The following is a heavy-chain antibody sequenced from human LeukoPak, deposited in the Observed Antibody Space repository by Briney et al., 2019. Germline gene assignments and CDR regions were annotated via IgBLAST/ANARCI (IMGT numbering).Heavy chain of an antibody. CDR2: IYISGST. D-gene: IGHD1-26*01. Sequence: SETLSHTCTVSGGSISSYYWSWIRQPAGKGLEWIGRIYISGSTNYNPSLKSRVTMSVDTSKNQFSLKLSSVTAADTAVYYCARTPRPSGSSLEAFDIWGQGTMVTVSS. CDR1: GGSISSYY. V-gene: IGHV4-4*07. CDR3: ARTPRPSGSSLEAFDI. J-gene: IGHJ3*02.